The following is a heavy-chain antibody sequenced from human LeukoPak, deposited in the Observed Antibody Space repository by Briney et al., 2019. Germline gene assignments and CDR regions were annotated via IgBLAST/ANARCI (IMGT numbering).Heavy chain of an antibody. J-gene: IGHJ4*02. CDR2: MNPNSGNT. D-gene: IGHD4-17*01. V-gene: IGHV1-8*01. CDR3: ARNKNDYGDYGGSDY. Sequence: ASVKASCKASGYTFTSYDINWVRQATGQGLEWMGWMNPNSGNTGYAQKFQGRVTITRNTSISTAYMELSSLRSEDTAVYYCARNKNDYGDYGGSDYWGQGTLVTVSS. CDR1: GYTFTSYD.